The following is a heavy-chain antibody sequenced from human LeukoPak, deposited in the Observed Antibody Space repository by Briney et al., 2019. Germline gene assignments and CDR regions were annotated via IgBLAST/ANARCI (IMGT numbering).Heavy chain of an antibody. V-gene: IGHV3-21*06. CDR1: GFTFSSYT. Sequence: PGGSLRLSCAASGFTFSSYTMNWVRQAPGKGLEWVSSISSSSSYIYYADSVKGRFTISRDNAKNSLYLQMNSLRAENTAVYYCARDTYDILTGYYKWAFDIWGQGTMVTVSS. CDR2: ISSSSSYI. CDR3: ARDTYDILTGYYKWAFDI. J-gene: IGHJ3*02. D-gene: IGHD3-9*01.